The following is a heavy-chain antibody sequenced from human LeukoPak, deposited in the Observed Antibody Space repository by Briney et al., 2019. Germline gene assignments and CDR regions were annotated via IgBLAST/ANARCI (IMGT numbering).Heavy chain of an antibody. V-gene: IGHV4-59*11. D-gene: IGHD4-17*01. Sequence: SETLSLTCAVSADSFSSHYWTWIRQSPGKGLEWVGYISYIGSTNYNPSLKSRVTISIDTSKNQFSLKLRSVTAADTAVYYCARDLVTVTKGFDIWGQGTMVSVSS. CDR3: ARDLVTVTKGFDI. CDR1: ADSFSSHY. CDR2: ISYIGST. J-gene: IGHJ3*02.